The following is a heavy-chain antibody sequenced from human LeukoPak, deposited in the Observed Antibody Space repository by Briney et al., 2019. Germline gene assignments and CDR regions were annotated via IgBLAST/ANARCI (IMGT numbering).Heavy chain of an antibody. CDR3: ARQTRDYYGSGSQPRYYYYYMDV. V-gene: IGHV3-11*04. Sequence: GVSLRLSCATSGFTFTDYYMSWIRQAPGKGLEWVSYISVSGTTMYYADSVKGRFTLSRDNAKNSLYLQMNSLRAEDTAVYYCARQTRDYYGSGSQPRYYYYYMDVWGKGTTVTVSS. J-gene: IGHJ6*03. CDR1: GFTFTDYY. CDR2: ISVSGTTM. D-gene: IGHD3-10*01.